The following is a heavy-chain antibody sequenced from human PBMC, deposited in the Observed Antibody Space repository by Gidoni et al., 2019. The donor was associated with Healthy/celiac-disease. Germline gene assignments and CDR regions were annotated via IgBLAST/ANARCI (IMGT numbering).Heavy chain of an antibody. V-gene: IGHV4-31*03. CDR1: GGPISISDYY. CDR2: IYYSGSS. Sequence: QVQLQESGPGLVKPSQPLSLTCTVPGGPISISDYYWSWIRQHPGKGLEWIGSIYYSGSSYFNPSLEGRITFSVDTSKNQFSLKLNSVTAADTAVYYCAKIRRGRGNWFDPWGQGTLVTVSS. D-gene: IGHD3-16*01. J-gene: IGHJ5*02. CDR3: AKIRRGRGNWFDP.